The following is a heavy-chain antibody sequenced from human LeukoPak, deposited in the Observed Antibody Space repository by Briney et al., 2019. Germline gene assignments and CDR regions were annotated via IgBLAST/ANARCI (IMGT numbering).Heavy chain of an antibody. D-gene: IGHD2/OR15-2a*01. CDR3: ARGNIISSLDV. CDR2: INHSGST. Sequence: SETLSLTCAVHGGSFSGYYWSWIRQPPGKGLEWIGEINHSGSTNYNPSLKSRVTISVDTSKNQFSLKLSSVTAADTAVYYCARGNIISSLDVWGKGTTVTVSS. CDR1: GGSFSGYY. V-gene: IGHV4-34*01. J-gene: IGHJ6*04.